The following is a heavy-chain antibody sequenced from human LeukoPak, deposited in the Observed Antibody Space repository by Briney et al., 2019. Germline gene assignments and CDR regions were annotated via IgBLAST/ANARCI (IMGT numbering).Heavy chain of an antibody. J-gene: IGHJ4*02. V-gene: IGHV1-46*01. CDR3: ARVFYDYVWGSYRSVFDY. D-gene: IGHD3-16*02. Sequence: GASVKVSCKASGYTFTSYYMHWVRQAPGQGLEWMGIINPSGGSTSYAQKFQGRVTMTRDTSTSTVYMELSSLRSEETAVYYCARVFYDYVWGSYRSVFDYWGQGTLVTVSS. CDR2: INPSGGST. CDR1: GYTFTSYY.